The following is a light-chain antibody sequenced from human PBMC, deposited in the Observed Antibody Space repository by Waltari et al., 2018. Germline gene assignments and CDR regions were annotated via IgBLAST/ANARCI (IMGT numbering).Light chain of an antibody. CDR3: QHYNNYSPWT. V-gene: IGKV1-5*03. CDR2: KAS. Sequence: DIQMTQSPSNLSASVGDRVTITCRTSQNINSWLAWYQQKPGKAPKLLIYKASSLESGVPSRFSGSGSGTEFTLTITSLQPDDFATYFCQHYNNYSPWTFGQGTKVEVK. CDR1: QNINSW. J-gene: IGKJ1*01.